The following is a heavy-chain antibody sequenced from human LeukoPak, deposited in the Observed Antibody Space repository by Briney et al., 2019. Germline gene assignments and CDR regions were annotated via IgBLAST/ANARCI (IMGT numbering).Heavy chain of an antibody. J-gene: IGHJ4*02. CDR2: IKQDGSEK. CDR3: AKDVIAARPGD. D-gene: IGHD6-6*01. V-gene: IGHV3-7*03. CDR1: GFTFSSYW. Sequence: GGSLRLSCTVPGFTFSSYWMSWVRQAPGKGLEWVANIKQDGSEKYYVDSVKGRFTISRDNAKNSLYLQMNSLRADDTAVYYCAKDVIAARPGDWGQGTLVTVSS.